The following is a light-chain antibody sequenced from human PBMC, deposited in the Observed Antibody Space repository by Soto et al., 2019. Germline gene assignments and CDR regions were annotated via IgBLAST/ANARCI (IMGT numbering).Light chain of an antibody. V-gene: IGLV2-8*01. Sequence: QSALTQPPSASGSPGQSVTISCTGTSSDVGGYNYVSWYQQHPGKAPQLMISEVSKRPSGVPDRFSGYKSGNTASLTVSGLQAKDEADYYCSSFAGNNNLVFGGGTKLTVL. CDR3: SSFAGNNNLV. CDR2: EVS. CDR1: SSDVGGYNY. J-gene: IGLJ2*01.